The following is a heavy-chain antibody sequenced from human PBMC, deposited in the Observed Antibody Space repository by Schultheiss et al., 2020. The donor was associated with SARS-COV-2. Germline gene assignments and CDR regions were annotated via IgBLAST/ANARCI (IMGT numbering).Heavy chain of an antibody. CDR2: IWYDRSIK. CDR3: ARSNGHLDY. D-gene: IGHD2-8*01. CDR1: GFTFSSYG. J-gene: IGHJ4*02. Sequence: GGSLRLSCAASGFTFSSYGMHWVRQAPGKGLEWVPVIWYDRSIKYYAESVKGRVTISRDNSKNRLSLQMNSLRAEDTAVYYCARSNGHLDYWGQGTLVTVSS. V-gene: IGHV3-33*01.